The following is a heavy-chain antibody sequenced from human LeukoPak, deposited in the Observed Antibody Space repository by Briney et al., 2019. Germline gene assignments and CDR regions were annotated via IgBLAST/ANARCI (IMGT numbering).Heavy chain of an antibody. Sequence: ESGPTLVNPTQTLTLTCTFSGFSLSTSGMCVSWIRQPPGKALEWLALIDWDDDKYYSTSLKTRLTISKDTSKNQAVLTMTNMDPVDTATYYCARSDSSGYYYYYYYGMDVWGQGTTVTVSS. CDR3: ARSDSSGYYYYYYYGMDV. D-gene: IGHD3-22*01. CDR1: GFSLSTSGMC. V-gene: IGHV2-70*01. CDR2: IDWDDDK. J-gene: IGHJ6*02.